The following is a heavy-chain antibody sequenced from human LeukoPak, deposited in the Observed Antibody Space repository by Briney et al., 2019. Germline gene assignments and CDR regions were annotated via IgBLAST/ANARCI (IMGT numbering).Heavy chain of an antibody. CDR1: GYTFTKYY. CDR2: ISPSGGST. Sequence: ASVKVSCKASGYTFTKYYVHWVRQAPGLGLEWMGTISPSGGSTTYAQNFQGRVTMTRDTSTSTVYMELSSLRSEDTAVYYCAKGKSQALVNIAPDYWGQGTLVTVSS. V-gene: IGHV1-46*01. CDR3: AKGKSQALVNIAPDY. D-gene: IGHD3-3*01. J-gene: IGHJ4*02.